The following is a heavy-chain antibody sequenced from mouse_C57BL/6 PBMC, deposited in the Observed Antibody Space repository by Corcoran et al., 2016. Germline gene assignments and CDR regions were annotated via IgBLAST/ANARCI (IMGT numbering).Heavy chain of an antibody. CDR3: ARWAIYYDYDAFAY. CDR2: INTYSGVP. V-gene: IGHV9-3*01. J-gene: IGHJ3*01. D-gene: IGHD2-4*01. Sequence: QIQLVQCGPELKKPGETVKISCKASGYTFTTYGMSWVKQAPGKGLKWMGWINTYSGVPTYADDFKGRFAFSLETSASTAYLQINNLKNEDTATYFCARWAIYYDYDAFAYWGQGTLVTVSA. CDR1: GYTFTTYG.